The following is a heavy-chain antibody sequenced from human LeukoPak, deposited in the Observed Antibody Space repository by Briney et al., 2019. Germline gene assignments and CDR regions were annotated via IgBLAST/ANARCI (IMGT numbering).Heavy chain of an antibody. V-gene: IGHV3-30*03. CDR1: GFTFSSYG. D-gene: IGHD3/OR15-3a*01. Sequence: GGSLRLSCAASGFTFSSYGMHWVRQAPGKGLEWVAVISYDGSNKYYADSVKGRFTISRDNAKNTLYLQMNSLRAEDTAVYYCARADWLTGPDYWGQGTLVTVSS. CDR2: ISYDGSNK. J-gene: IGHJ4*02. CDR3: ARADWLTGPDY.